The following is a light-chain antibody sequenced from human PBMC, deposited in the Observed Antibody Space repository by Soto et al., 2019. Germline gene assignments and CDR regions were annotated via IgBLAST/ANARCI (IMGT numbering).Light chain of an antibody. J-gene: IGKJ2*01. CDR1: QFVSSSY. V-gene: IGKV3-20*01. Sequence: EIVLTQSPCTLSLSPGDRVTLSCRASQFVSSSYVAWYQQNPGQAPRLLIYGASSRATGIPDRFSGSGSETDFTLTIRRLEPEDLAVYYCQQYGSSPYTFGQGNKLEIK. CDR3: QQYGSSPYT. CDR2: GAS.